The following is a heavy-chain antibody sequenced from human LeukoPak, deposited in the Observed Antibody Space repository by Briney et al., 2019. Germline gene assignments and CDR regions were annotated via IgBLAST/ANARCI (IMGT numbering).Heavy chain of an antibody. CDR3: ARQGYGTSSYAY. D-gene: IGHD6-13*01. V-gene: IGHV5-51*01. J-gene: IGHJ4*02. CDR1: GYSFTSYW. CDR2: IYPSDSDT. Sequence: GESLKVSCEASGYSFTSYWIGWVRQMPGKGLEWMGIIYPSDSDTRYSPSFQGQVTISADKSINTAYLQWSSLKASDTAMYYCARQGYGTSSYAYWGQGTLVTVSS.